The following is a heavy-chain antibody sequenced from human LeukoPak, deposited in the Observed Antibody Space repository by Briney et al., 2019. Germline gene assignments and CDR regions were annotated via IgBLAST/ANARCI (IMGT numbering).Heavy chain of an antibody. CDR3: AKDRLHHCSGGSCNPDY. D-gene: IGHD2-15*01. V-gene: IGHV3-30*02. CDR2: IRYDGSNK. Sequence: PGGSLRLSCAASGFTFSSYGMHWVRQAPGKGLEWVAFIRYDGSNKYYADSVKGRFTISRDNSKNTLYLQMNSLRAEDTAVYYCAKDRLHHCSGGSCNPDYWGQGTLVTVSS. CDR1: GFTFSSYG. J-gene: IGHJ4*02.